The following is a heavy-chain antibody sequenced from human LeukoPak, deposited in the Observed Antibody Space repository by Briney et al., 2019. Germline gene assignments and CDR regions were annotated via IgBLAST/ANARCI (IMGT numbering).Heavy chain of an antibody. CDR1: GFTLSNYG. V-gene: IGHV3-23*01. J-gene: IGHJ4*02. Sequence: GGSLRLSCAVSGFTLSNYGMSWVRQAPGKGLECVSALSGSGDSTDYADSVKGRFTISRDNSKNTLYLQMNSLRAEDTAVYYCAKDQRRDYYDSSGFDYWGQGTLVTVSS. D-gene: IGHD3-22*01. CDR2: LSGSGDST. CDR3: AKDQRRDYYDSSGFDY.